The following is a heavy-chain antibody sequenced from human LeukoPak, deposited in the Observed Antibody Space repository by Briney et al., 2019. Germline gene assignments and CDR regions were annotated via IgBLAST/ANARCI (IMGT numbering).Heavy chain of an antibody. V-gene: IGHV4-59*12. CDR3: AREMVRGVINA. J-gene: IGHJ5*02. CDR1: GGSISSYY. D-gene: IGHD3-10*01. CDR2: IYYSGST. Sequence: SETLSLTCTVSGGSISSYYWSWIRQPPGKGLEWIGYIYYSGSTNYNPSLKSRVTMSVDTSKNQFSLKLSSVTAADTAVYYCAREMVRGVINAWGQGTLVTVSS.